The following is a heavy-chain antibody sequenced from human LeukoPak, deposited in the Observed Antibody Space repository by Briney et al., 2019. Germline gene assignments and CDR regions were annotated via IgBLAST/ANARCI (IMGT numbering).Heavy chain of an antibody. D-gene: IGHD2-21*01. Sequence: SETLSLTCTVSGGSISSGGYYWSWIRQPPGKGLEWIGYIYHSGSTYYNPSLKSRVTISVDRSKNQFSLKLSSVTAADTAVYYSARAYPYYFDYWGQGTLVTVSS. CDR1: GGSISSGGYY. J-gene: IGHJ4*02. CDR3: ARAYPYYFDY. CDR2: IYHSGST. V-gene: IGHV4-30-2*01.